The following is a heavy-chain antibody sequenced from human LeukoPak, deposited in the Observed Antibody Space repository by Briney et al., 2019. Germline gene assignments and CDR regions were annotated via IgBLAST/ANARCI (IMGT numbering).Heavy chain of an antibody. D-gene: IGHD2-15*01. V-gene: IGHV5-51*01. CDR2: IYPGDSDT. CDR1: GYSFNTYW. J-gene: IGHJ4*02. CDR3: ATGGYCSGGSCYSFFDY. Sequence: GESPKISCKGSGYSFNTYWIGWVRQMPGKGLEWMGIIYPGDSDTRYSPSFEGQVTISADKSISTAYLQWSSLKASDTAMYYCATGGYCSGGSCYSFFDYWGQGTLVTVSS.